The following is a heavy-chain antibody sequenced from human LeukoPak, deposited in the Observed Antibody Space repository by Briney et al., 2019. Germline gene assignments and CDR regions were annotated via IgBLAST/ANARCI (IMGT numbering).Heavy chain of an antibody. D-gene: IGHD6-13*01. CDR1: GGSISSYY. J-gene: IGHJ4*02. V-gene: IGHV4-4*07. Sequence: PSETLSLTCTVSGGSISSYYWSWIRQPAGKGLEWIGRIYTSGSTNYNPSLKSRVTMSVDTSKNQFSLKLSSVTAADTAVYYCARGSLKYSSSWHGVDYWGQGTLVTVSS. CDR3: ARGSLKYSSSWHGVDY. CDR2: IYTSGST.